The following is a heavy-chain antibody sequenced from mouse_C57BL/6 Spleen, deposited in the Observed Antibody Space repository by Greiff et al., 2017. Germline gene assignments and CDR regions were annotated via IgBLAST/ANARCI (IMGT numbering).Heavy chain of an antibody. CDR3: ARWEYYYGSSYDYYAMDY. CDR2: INPYNGGT. J-gene: IGHJ4*01. CDR1: GYTFTDYY. Sequence: VQLKQSGPVLVKPGASVKMSCKASGYTFTDYYMNWVKQSHGKSLGWIGVINPYNGGTSYNQKFKGKATLTVDKSSSTAYMELNSLTSEDSAVYYCARWEYYYGSSYDYYAMDYWGQGTSVTVSS. D-gene: IGHD1-1*01. V-gene: IGHV1-19*01.